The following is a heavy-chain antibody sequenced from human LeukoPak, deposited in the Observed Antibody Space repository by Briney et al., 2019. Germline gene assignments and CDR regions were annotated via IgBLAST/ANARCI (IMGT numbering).Heavy chain of an antibody. CDR2: IKQDGSEK. CDR3: ARDGGTAGEFDY. V-gene: IGHV3-7*05. CDR1: GFTFSTYW. Sequence: GGSLRLSCAASGFTFSTYWMTWVRQAPGEGLEWVANIKQDGSEKYYADSVKGRFSISRDNAKKSLYLQMNSLRAEDTALYYCARDGGTAGEFDYWGQGTVVTVSS. J-gene: IGHJ4*02. D-gene: IGHD2-15*01.